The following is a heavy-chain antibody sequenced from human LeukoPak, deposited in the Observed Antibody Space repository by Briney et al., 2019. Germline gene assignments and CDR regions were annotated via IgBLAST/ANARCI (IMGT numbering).Heavy chain of an antibody. CDR3: ARVGSGSYSYYYYMDV. CDR2: ISAYNGNT. Sequence: ASVEVSCKASGYTFTSYGISWVRQAPGQGLEWMGWISAYNGNTNYAQKLQGRVTMTTDTSTSTAYMELRSLRSDDTAVYYCARVGSGSYSYYYYMDVWGKGTTVTVSS. CDR1: GYTFTSYG. V-gene: IGHV1-18*01. J-gene: IGHJ6*03. D-gene: IGHD1-26*01.